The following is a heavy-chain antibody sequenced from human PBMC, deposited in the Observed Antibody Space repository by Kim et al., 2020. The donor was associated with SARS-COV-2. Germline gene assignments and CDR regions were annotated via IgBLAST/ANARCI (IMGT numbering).Heavy chain of an antibody. V-gene: IGHV3-9*01. J-gene: IGHJ4*02. D-gene: IGHD6-19*01. CDR3: AKGGSLSGWDFDY. Sequence: YADSVKARFTISRDNAKNSLYLQMNSLGAEDTALYYCAKGGSLSGWDFDYWGLGTLVTVSS.